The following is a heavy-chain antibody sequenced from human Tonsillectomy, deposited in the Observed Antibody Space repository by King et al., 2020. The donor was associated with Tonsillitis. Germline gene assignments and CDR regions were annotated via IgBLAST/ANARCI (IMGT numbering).Heavy chain of an antibody. J-gene: IGHJ3*01. CDR1: GFTFSSYA. CDR3: AKEQFAGNSVVTFDV. Sequence: VQLVESGGGLVQPGESLRLSCAASGFTFSSYAMTWVRQAPGKGLEGVAGSIGDDVSTFYADSVKGRFTISRDNSRTALYLQMDSLRVEDTALYYCAKEQFAGNSVVTFDVWRQGTMLTVPT. CDR2: SIGDDVST. D-gene: IGHD5/OR15-5a*01. V-gene: IGHV3-23*04.